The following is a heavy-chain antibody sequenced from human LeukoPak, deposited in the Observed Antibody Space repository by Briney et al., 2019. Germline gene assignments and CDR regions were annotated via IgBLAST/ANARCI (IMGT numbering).Heavy chain of an antibody. CDR1: GDSISSYY. Sequence: SETLSLTCTVSGDSISSYYWSWIRQPAGKGLEWIGRIYASGSTNYNPSLKSRVTMSLDTSKNQFSLNLSSVTAADTAVYYCARKALPGNWFDPWGQGTLVTVSS. CDR3: ARKALPGNWFDP. V-gene: IGHV4-4*07. CDR2: IYASGST. J-gene: IGHJ5*02.